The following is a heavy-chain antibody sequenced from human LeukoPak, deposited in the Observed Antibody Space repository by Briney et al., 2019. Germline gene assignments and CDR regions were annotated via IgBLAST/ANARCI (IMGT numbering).Heavy chain of an antibody. J-gene: IGHJ4*02. D-gene: IGHD5-12*01. CDR2: INHSGST. Sequence: PSETLSLTCAVYSGSFSGYYWSWIRQPPGKGLEWIGEINHSGSTNYNPSLKSRVTISVDTSKNQFSLKLSSVTAADTAVYYCARSGRVATKRRYFDYWGQGTLVTVSS. V-gene: IGHV4-34*01. CDR1: SGSFSGYY. CDR3: ARSGRVATKRRYFDY.